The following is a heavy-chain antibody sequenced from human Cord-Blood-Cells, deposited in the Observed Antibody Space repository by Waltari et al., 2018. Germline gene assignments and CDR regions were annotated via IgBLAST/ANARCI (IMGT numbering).Heavy chain of an antibody. CDR1: GFTFSSYA. V-gene: IGHV3-23*01. CDR3: AATYCGGDCYSGYAFDI. Sequence: EVQLLESGGGLVQPGGSLRPSCAASGFTFSSYAMSWVRQVPGKGLEWVSAISGSGGSTYYADSVKGRFTISRDNSKNTLYLQMNSLRAEDTAVYYCAATYCGGDCYSGYAFDIWGQGTMVTVSS. J-gene: IGHJ3*02. D-gene: IGHD2-21*02. CDR2: ISGSGGST.